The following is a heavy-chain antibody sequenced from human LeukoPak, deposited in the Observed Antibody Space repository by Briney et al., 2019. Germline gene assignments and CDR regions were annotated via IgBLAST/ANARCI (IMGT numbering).Heavy chain of an antibody. CDR1: GGSISSSSYY. CDR2: IYYSGST. J-gene: IGHJ4*02. D-gene: IGHD4-17*01. Sequence: SETLSLTXTVSGGSISSSSYYWGWIRQPPGKGLEWIGSIYYSGSTYYNPSLKSRVTISVDTSKNQFSLKLSSVTAADTAVYYCARDYGDYAYYFDYWGQGTLVTVSS. V-gene: IGHV4-39*01. CDR3: ARDYGDYAYYFDY.